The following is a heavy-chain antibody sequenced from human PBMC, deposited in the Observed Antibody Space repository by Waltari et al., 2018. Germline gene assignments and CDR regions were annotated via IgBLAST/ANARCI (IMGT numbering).Heavy chain of an antibody. Sequence: EVQLVESGGGLVQPGGSLRLSCAASGFTFSSYEMNWVRQAPGKGLEWVSYISSSGRTKNYADSVKGRFTISRDNAKNSLYLQMNSLRAEDTAVYYCARDGPAAILGNFRFGYYGMDVWGQGTTVTVSS. CDR2: ISSSGRTK. V-gene: IGHV3-48*03. D-gene: IGHD2-2*01. CDR3: ARDGPAAILGNFRFGYYGMDV. CDR1: GFTFSSYE. J-gene: IGHJ6*02.